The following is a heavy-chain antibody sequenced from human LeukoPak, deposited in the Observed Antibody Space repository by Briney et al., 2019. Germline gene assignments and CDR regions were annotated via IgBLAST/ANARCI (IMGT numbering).Heavy chain of an antibody. D-gene: IGHD5-12*01. CDR1: GYTFTGYY. J-gene: IGHJ4*02. CDR2: INPNSGGT. CDR3: ARDVSGYDGYFDY. Sequence: GASVKVSFTASGYTFTGYYMHWVRQAPGQGLEWMGWINPNSGGTSYAQKFQGRVTMTRDTSISTAYMELSRLRSGDTAVYYCARDVSGYDGYFDYWGQGTLVTVSS. V-gene: IGHV1-2*02.